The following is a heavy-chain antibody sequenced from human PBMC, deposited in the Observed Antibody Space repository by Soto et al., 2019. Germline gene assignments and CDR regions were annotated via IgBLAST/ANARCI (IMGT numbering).Heavy chain of an antibody. CDR3: ARASRVVVPAPFGY. CDR2: INPNSGGT. CDR1: GYTFTGYY. V-gene: IGHV1-2*04. D-gene: IGHD2-2*01. J-gene: IGHJ4*02. Sequence: VKVSCKASGYTFTGYYMHWVRQAPGQGLEWMGWINPNSGGTNYAQKFQGWVTMTRDTSISTAYMELSRLRSDDTAVYYCARASRVVVPAPFGYWGQGTLVTVSS.